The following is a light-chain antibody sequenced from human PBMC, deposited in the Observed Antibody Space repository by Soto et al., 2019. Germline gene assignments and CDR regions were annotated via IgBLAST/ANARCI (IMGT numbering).Light chain of an antibody. CDR2: DAS. V-gene: IGKV1-5*01. Sequence: DIQMTQSPSTLSASVGDRVTITCRASQSIRSRLAWYQQKPGKAPKFLVYDASNLESGVPSRFSGSGSGTEFTLTISSLQPDDFATYYCQQYNSYSVTFGQGTKVDIK. CDR3: QQYNSYSVT. J-gene: IGKJ1*01. CDR1: QSIRSR.